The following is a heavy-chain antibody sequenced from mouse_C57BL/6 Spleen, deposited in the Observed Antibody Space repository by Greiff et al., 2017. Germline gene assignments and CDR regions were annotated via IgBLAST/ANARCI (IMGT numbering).Heavy chain of an antibody. J-gene: IGHJ2*01. CDR3: ARIYGSSYFDY. V-gene: IGHV1-61*01. Sequence: VQLKQPGAELVRPGSSVKLSCKASGYTFTSYWMDWVKQRPGQGLEWIGNIYPSDSETHYNQKFKDKATLTVDKSSSTAYMQLSSLTSEDSAVYYCARIYGSSYFDYWGQGTTLTVSS. CDR2: IYPSDSET. CDR1: GYTFTSYW. D-gene: IGHD1-1*01.